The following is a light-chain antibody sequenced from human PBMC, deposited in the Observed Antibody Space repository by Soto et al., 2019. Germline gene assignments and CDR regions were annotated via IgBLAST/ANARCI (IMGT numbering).Light chain of an antibody. V-gene: IGKV4-1*01. J-gene: IGKJ4*01. CDR3: QQYYTTLS. CDR1: QSVLYNSDNKNY. Sequence: DIVMTQSPDSLAVSLGERATINCKSSQSVLYNSDNKNYLAWYQQKAGQPPKLLIYWASTRDSGVPDRFSGSGSGADFTLTISNLQAEDVAVYYCQQYYTTLSFGGGTEVEIK. CDR2: WAS.